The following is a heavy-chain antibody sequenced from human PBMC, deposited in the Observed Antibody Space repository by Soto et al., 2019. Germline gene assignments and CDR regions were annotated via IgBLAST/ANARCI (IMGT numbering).Heavy chain of an antibody. CDR1: GFTFRTYA. CDR3: AKGAKTTGGPK. Sequence: EVQLSESGGGLVQPGGSLRLSCVGSGFTFRTYAMSWVRQAPGQGLGWVSAVGPGVDTYYTDSVKGRFTMSRDNSKNTLYRQMNNLRPEDTAIYYCAKGAKTTGGPKWGHGILVTVSS. J-gene: IGHJ4*01. CDR2: VGPGVDT. D-gene: IGHD1-1*01. V-gene: IGHV3-23*01.